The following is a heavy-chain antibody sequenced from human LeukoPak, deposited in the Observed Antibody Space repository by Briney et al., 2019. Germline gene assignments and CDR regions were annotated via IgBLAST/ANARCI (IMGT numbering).Heavy chain of an antibody. V-gene: IGHV3-33*01. CDR2: IWYDGSNK. D-gene: IGHD3-10*01. CDR1: GFTFSSYG. CDR3: ARDYGSGSSYYFDY. J-gene: IGHJ4*02. Sequence: QPGGSLRLSCAASGFTFSSYGMHWVRQAPGKGLEWVAVIWYDGSNKYYADSVKGRFTISRDNSENTLYLQMNSLRAEDTAVYYCARDYGSGSSYYFDYWGQGTLVTVSS.